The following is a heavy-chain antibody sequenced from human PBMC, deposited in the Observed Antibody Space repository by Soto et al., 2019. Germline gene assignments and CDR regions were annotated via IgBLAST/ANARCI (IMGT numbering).Heavy chain of an antibody. CDR2: ISSRSSEI. CDR1: GFTFSDHY. V-gene: IGHV3-11*06. Sequence: GSLRLSCVVSGFTFSDHYMNWVRQAPGKGLQWVAYISSRSSEINYADPVKGRFTISRDNAKNSGVRHMTSLTAEDTGVYFCARCDGAVGAAIDIWGQGTLVTVSS. J-gene: IGHJ4*02. CDR3: ARCDGAVGAAIDI. D-gene: IGHD1-26*01.